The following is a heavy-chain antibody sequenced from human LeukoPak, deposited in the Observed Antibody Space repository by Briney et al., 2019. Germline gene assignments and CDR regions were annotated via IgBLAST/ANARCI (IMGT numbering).Heavy chain of an antibody. Sequence: PGGSLRLSCAASGFTVSSNYMSWVRQAPGKGLEWVSVIYSGGSTYYADSVKGRFTISRDNSKNTLYLQMNTLRAEDTAVYYCARLSYYYASGSYSSADVWGQGTTVTVSS. CDR3: ARLSYYYASGSYSSADV. CDR2: IYSGGST. J-gene: IGHJ6*02. V-gene: IGHV3-53*01. CDR1: GFTVSSNY. D-gene: IGHD3-10*01.